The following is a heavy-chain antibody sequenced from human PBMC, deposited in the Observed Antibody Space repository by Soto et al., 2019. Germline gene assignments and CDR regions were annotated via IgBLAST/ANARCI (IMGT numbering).Heavy chain of an antibody. D-gene: IGHD2-21*01. CDR3: AREGGGHIVVQLGYYGMDV. Sequence: SVKVSCKASGGPFRSYAISWVRQAPGQGLEWMGGIIPIFGTANYAQKFQGRVTITADESTSTAYMELSSLRSEDTAVYYCAREGGGHIVVQLGYYGMDVWGQGATVTVSS. CDR2: IIPIFGTA. V-gene: IGHV1-69*13. J-gene: IGHJ6*02. CDR1: GGPFRSYA.